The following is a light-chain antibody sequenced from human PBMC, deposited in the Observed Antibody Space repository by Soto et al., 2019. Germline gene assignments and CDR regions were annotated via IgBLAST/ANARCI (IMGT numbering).Light chain of an antibody. V-gene: IGKV3-15*01. CDR1: QIVSSN. J-gene: IGKJ3*01. Sequence: EIVMTQSPATLSVSPGERATLSCRASQIVSSNLAWYQQKPGQAPRLLIYGASTRPTAIPSSFSGSGSGTEFTLTISSLQSEDFAVYYCQQYINWQPVTVGPGTKVDIK. CDR3: QQYINWQPVT. CDR2: GAS.